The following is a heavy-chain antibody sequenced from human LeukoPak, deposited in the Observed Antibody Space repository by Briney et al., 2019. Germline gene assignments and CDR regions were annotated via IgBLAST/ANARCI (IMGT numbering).Heavy chain of an antibody. V-gene: IGHV1-69*04. CDR2: IIPIFGIA. Sequence: ASVKVSCKASGGTFSSYAISWVRQAPGQGLEWMGRIIPIFGIANYAQKFQGRVTITADKSTSTAYMELRSLRSEDTAVYYCARDSTAVAGGNWFDPWGQGTLVTVSS. J-gene: IGHJ5*02. D-gene: IGHD6-19*01. CDR1: GGTFSSYA. CDR3: ARDSTAVAGGNWFDP.